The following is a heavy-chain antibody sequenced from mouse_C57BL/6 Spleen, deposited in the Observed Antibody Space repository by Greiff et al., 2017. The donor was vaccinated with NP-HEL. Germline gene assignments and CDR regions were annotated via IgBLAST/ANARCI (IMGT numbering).Heavy chain of an antibody. Sequence: EVKLVESGGGLVKPGGSLKLSCAASGFTFSDYGMHWVRQAPETGLEWVAYISSGSSTIDYADTVKGRFTITRDNAKNTLFQQMTSLRSEDTAMYYCARRYYYAMDYWGQGTSVTVSS. CDR3: ARRYYYAMDY. CDR1: GFTFSDYG. J-gene: IGHJ4*01. V-gene: IGHV5-17*01. CDR2: ISSGSSTI.